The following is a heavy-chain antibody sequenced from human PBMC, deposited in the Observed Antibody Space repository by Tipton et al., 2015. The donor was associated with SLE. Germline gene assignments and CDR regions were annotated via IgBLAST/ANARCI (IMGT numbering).Heavy chain of an antibody. Sequence: TLSLTCTVSGGSIRSNYWIWIRQPPGKGLEWIGYIYSSGSTNYDPSLKSRVTISIDVSKNQFSLKLHSVTAADTAVYYCASPSRALDYWGQGTLVTVAS. J-gene: IGHJ4*02. CDR2: IYSSGST. CDR1: GGSIRSNY. CDR3: ASPSRALDY. D-gene: IGHD6-13*01. V-gene: IGHV4-4*09.